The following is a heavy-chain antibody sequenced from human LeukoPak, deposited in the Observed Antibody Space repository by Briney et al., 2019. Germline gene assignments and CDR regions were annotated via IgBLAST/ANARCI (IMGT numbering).Heavy chain of an antibody. J-gene: IGHJ4*02. CDR1: GFTFSSYS. CDR2: ISSSRSTI. Sequence: PGGSLRLSCAASGFTFSSYSMNWVRQAPGKGREGVSYISSSRSTIYYADSVKGLFTISRANAKNSLYLQMNSLRAEDTAVYYCAKAGAVVVVAAKYFDYWGQGTLVTVSS. V-gene: IGHV3-48*01. D-gene: IGHD2-15*01. CDR3: AKAGAVVVVAAKYFDY.